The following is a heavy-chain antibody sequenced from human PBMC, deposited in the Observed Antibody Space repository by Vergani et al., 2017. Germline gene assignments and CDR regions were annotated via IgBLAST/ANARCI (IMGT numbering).Heavy chain of an antibody. J-gene: IGHJ3*02. CDR1: GGSISSGDYY. V-gene: IGHV4-30-4*01. CDR3: ARAGYCSSTSCYTSDAFDI. D-gene: IGHD2-2*02. CDR2: IYYSGST. Sequence: QVQLQESGPGLVKPSQTLSLTCTVSGGSISSGDYYWSWIRQPPGKGLEWVGYIYYSGSTYYNPSLKSRVAISVDTSKNQFSLKLSSVTAADTAVYYCARAGYCSSTSCYTSDAFDIWGQGTMVTVSA.